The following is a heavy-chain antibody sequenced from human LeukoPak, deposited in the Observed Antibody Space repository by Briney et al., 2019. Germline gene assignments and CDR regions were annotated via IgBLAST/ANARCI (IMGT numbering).Heavy chain of an antibody. J-gene: IGHJ3*02. CDR2: ISSSSSYI. CDR1: GFTFSSYS. CDR3: ARGSHSSGWFDAFDI. Sequence: GGALRLSCAASGFTFSSYSMNWVRQAPGKGLEWVSSISSSSSYIYHADSVKGRFTISRDNAKNPLYLQMNSLRAEDTAVYYCARGSHSSGWFDAFDIWGQGTMVTVSS. D-gene: IGHD6-19*01. V-gene: IGHV3-21*01.